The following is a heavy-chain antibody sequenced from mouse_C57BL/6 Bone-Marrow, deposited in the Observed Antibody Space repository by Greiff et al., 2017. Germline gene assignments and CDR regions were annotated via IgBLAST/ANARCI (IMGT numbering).Heavy chain of an antibody. V-gene: IGHV1-69*01. D-gene: IGHD1-1*01. CDR2: IDPSDSYT. CDR1: GYTFTSYW. Sequence: VQLQQPGAELVMPGASVKLSCKASGYTFTSYWMHWVKQRPGQGLEWIGEIDPSDSYTNYNQNVKGKSTLTVDKSSSTAYMQLSSLTSEDSAVYYCARDCSSYDWFAYWGQGTLVTVSA. J-gene: IGHJ3*01. CDR3: ARDCSSYDWFAY.